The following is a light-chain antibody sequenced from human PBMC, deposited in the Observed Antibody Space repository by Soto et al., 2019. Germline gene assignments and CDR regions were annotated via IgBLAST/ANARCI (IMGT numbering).Light chain of an antibody. J-gene: IGKJ1*01. CDR1: QRVSSSD. Sequence: EVVLTQSPGTLSLSQGERATLTCRASQRVSSSDLAWYQQKPGQAPRLLISGASGRATGIPDRFSASGSGTDFTLTISRLEPEDSAVFYCHLYGASPPTFGQGTKVDIK. V-gene: IGKV3-20*01. CDR3: HLYGASPPT. CDR2: GAS.